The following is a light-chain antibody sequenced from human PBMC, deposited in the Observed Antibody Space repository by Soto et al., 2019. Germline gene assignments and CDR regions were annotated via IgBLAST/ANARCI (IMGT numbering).Light chain of an antibody. Sequence: QSALTQPASVSGSPGQSITISCTGTSSDVGDYNYVSWYQQHPGKAPKLMIYEVNNRPSGVSYRFSGSKSGNTASLTISWLKAEDEADYYCTSYTSYSTYVFGTGTKLTVL. CDR3: TSYTSYSTYV. CDR1: SSDVGDYNY. CDR2: EVN. V-gene: IGLV2-14*01. J-gene: IGLJ1*01.